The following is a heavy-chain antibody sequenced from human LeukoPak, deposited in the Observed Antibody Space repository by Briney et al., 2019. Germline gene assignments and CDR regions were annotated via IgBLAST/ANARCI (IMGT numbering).Heavy chain of an antibody. CDR2: INTYNGNT. CDR1: GGTFSSYA. V-gene: IGHV1-18*01. Sequence: ASVKVSCKASGGTFSSYAISWVRQAPGQGLEWMGWINTYNGNTNYAQKFQGRVTMTTDTSTSTAYMELRSLRSDDTAVYYCARNSPRDVAGRQFLPGVLSLLSQCDNCFDPWGQRTLVSVSS. CDR3: ARNSPRDVAGRQFLPGVLSLLSQCDNCFDP. D-gene: IGHD7-27*01. J-gene: IGHJ5*02.